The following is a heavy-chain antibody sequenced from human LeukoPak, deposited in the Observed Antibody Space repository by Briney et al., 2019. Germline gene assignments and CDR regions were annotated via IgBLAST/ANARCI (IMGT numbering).Heavy chain of an antibody. D-gene: IGHD2-2*01. Sequence: PGGSLRLSCAASGFTFSSYSMNWVRQAPGKGLEWVSSISSSSSYIYYADSVKGRFTISRDNAKNSLYLQMSSLRAEDTAVYYCAREYCSSTSCYSLDYWGQGTLVTVSS. CDR2: ISSSSSYI. V-gene: IGHV3-21*01. J-gene: IGHJ4*02. CDR1: GFTFSSYS. CDR3: AREYCSSTSCYSLDY.